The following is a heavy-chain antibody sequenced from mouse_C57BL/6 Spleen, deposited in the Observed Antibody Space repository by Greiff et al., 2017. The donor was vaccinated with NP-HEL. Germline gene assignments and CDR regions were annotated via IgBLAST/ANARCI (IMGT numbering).Heavy chain of an antibody. Sequence: EVQLQQSGAELVRPGASVKLSCTASGFNIKDYYMHWVKQRPEQGLEWIGRIDPEDGDTEYAPKFQGKATMTADTSSNTAYLQLSSLTSEDTAVYYCTTSYYYGRSYGAMDYWGQGTSVTVSS. D-gene: IGHD1-1*01. CDR3: TTSYYYGRSYGAMDY. J-gene: IGHJ4*01. CDR1: GFNIKDYY. V-gene: IGHV14-1*01. CDR2: IDPEDGDT.